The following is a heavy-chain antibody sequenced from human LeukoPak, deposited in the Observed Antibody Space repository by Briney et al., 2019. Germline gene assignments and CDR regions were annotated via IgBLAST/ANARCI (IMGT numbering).Heavy chain of an antibody. D-gene: IGHD4-17*01. Sequence: SETLSLTCTVSGGSISGSYWSWIREPPGKGLEWIAYMYNSGSTNYNPSLKSRVTISIDTSKNQFSLKLSSLTAADTAIYYCARGIESYGDYGYWGQGILVTVSS. CDR2: MYNSGST. CDR3: ARGIESYGDYGY. V-gene: IGHV4-59*01. CDR1: GGSISGSY. J-gene: IGHJ4*02.